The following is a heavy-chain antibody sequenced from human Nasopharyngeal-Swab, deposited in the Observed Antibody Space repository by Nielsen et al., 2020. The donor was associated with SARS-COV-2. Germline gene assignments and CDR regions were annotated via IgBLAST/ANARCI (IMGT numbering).Heavy chain of an antibody. V-gene: IGHV3-53*04. CDR2: IYSGGCT. J-gene: IGHJ5*02. D-gene: IGHD6-6*01. Sequence: WIRQPPGKGLEWVSIIYSGGCTYYSDSVKGRFTISRHNSKNTLYLQMNSLRVEDTAVYYCARALDPRRYNWFDPWGQGTLVTVSS. CDR3: ARALDPRRYNWFDP.